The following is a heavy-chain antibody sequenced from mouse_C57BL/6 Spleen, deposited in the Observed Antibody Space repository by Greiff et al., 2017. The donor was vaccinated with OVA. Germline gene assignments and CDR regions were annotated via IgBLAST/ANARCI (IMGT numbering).Heavy chain of an antibody. CDR1: GYTFTTYP. J-gene: IGHJ3*01. Sequence: VKVVESGAELVKPGASVKMSCKASGYTFTTYPIEWMKQNHGKSLEWIGNFHPYNDDTKYNEKFKGKATLTVEKSSSTVYLELSRLTSDDSAVYYCARRGLNWAWFAYWGQGTLVTVSA. CDR2: FHPYNDDT. D-gene: IGHD4-1*01. CDR3: ARRGLNWAWFAY. V-gene: IGHV1-47*01.